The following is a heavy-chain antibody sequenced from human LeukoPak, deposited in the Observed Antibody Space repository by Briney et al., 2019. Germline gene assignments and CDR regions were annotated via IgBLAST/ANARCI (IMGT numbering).Heavy chain of an antibody. CDR2: IYYSGST. J-gene: IGHJ4*02. CDR1: GGSISSGDYY. D-gene: IGHD1-1*01. Sequence: SQTLSLTCTVSGGSISSGDYYWSWIRQPPGKGLEWIGYIYYSGSTYYNPSLKSRVTISVDTSKNQFSLKLSSVTAADTAVYYCARRTENWNYFDYWGQGILVTVSS. V-gene: IGHV4-30-4*01. CDR3: ARRTENWNYFDY.